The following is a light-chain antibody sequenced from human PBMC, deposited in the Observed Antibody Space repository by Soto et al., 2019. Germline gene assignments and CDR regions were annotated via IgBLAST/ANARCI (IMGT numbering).Light chain of an antibody. CDR2: AAS. V-gene: IGKV1-6*01. CDR3: LQDYDYPRT. J-gene: IGKJ1*01. Sequence: AIPMTQSPSSLSASVGDRVTIPCRASQGIRDELGWYQQKAGKAPNLLISAASRLQSGAPSRFSGSGSGTDFTLTISSLQPEDFATYYCLQDYDYPRTFGQGTKVELK. CDR1: QGIRDE.